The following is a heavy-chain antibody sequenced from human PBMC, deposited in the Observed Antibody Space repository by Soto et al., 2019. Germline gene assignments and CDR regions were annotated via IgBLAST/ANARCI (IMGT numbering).Heavy chain of an antibody. CDR1: GGSISSYY. V-gene: IGHV4-59*01. CDR2: IFYSGST. J-gene: IGHJ4*02. CDR3: ARDGYYYDSSGYQRVYYFDY. D-gene: IGHD3-22*01. Sequence: PSETLSLTCAVSGGSISSYYWSWIRQSPGKGLEWIGYIFYSGSTNYNPSLKSRVTISVDTSKNQFSLKLSSVTAADTAVYYCARDGYYYDSSGYQRVYYFDYWGQGTLVTVSS.